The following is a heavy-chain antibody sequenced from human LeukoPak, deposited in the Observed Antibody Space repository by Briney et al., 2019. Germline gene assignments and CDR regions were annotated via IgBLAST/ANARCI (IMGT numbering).Heavy chain of an antibody. CDR1: GFTFDDYA. CDR3: AKDISYYYGSGSYSNWFDP. J-gene: IGHJ5*02. V-gene: IGHV3-9*01. CDR2: ITWNRDNI. D-gene: IGHD3-10*01. Sequence: PGGSLRLSCAASGFTFDDYAMHWVRQAPGKGLEWVSGITWNRDNIGYGDSVKGRFTISRDNAKNSLYLQMNSLRAEDTALYYCAKDISYYYGSGSYSNWFDPWGQGTLVTVSS.